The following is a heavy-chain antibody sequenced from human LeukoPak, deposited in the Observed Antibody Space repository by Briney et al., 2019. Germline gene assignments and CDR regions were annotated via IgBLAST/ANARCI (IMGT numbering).Heavy chain of an antibody. CDR3: ARVLAEVDTAMSGLDV. CDR2: IKYGGST. J-gene: IGHJ6*02. V-gene: IGHV4-39*01. CDR1: GVSISSSSYY. Sequence: PSETLSLTCTVSGVSISSSSYYWNWIRQPPGKGLEWIGNIKYGGSTYYNPSLKSRVTISVDTSKNQFSLKLSSVTAADTAVYYCARVLAEVDTAMSGLDVWGQGTTVTVSS. D-gene: IGHD5-18*01.